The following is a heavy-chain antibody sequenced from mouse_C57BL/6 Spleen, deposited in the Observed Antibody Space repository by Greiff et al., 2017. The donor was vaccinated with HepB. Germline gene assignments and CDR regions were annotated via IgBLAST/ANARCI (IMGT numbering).Heavy chain of an antibody. J-gene: IGHJ3*01. D-gene: IGHD2-2*01. V-gene: IGHV3-6*01. CDR2: ISYDGSN. CDR1: GYSITSGYY. CDR3: ARGAIYYGYPWFAY. Sequence: EVKLMESGPGLVKPSQSLSLTCSVTGYSITSGYYWNWIRQFPGNKLEWMGYISYDGSNNYNPSLKNRISITRDTAKNQFFLKLNSVTTEDTATYYCARGAIYYGYPWFAYWGQGTLVTVSA.